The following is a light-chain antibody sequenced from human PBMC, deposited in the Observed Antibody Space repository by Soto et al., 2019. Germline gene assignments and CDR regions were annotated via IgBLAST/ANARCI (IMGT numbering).Light chain of an antibody. CDR2: EVN. CDR3: SSYAGSNWYV. CDR1: NSDGGGYNY. V-gene: IGLV2-8*01. J-gene: IGLJ1*01. Sequence: QSELTQPPSASGSPGRSVTISCTGTNSDGGGYNYVSWYQQYPGKAPTLIIYEVNERPSGVPDRFSGSKSGNTASLTVSGLQTADEADYYCSSYAGSNWYVFGTG.